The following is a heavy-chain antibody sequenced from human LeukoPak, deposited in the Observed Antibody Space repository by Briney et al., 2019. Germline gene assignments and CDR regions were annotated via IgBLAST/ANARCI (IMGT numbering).Heavy chain of an antibody. V-gene: IGHV3-23*01. D-gene: IGHD2-2*01. J-gene: IGHJ4*02. Sequence: PGGSLRLSCTASGLNFRSYALSWVRQAPGKGLEWVSGLSGSGGSTYYADSVKGRFTISRDNSKNTLYLQMNSLRAEDTALYYCAKGRCSTSSCSLGYFDYWGQGNLVTVSS. CDR2: LSGSGGST. CDR1: GLNFRSYA. CDR3: AKGRCSTSSCSLGYFDY.